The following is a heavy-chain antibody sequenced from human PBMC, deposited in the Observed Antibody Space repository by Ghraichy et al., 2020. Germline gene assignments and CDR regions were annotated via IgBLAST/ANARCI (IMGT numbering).Heavy chain of an antibody. V-gene: IGHV4-59*01. CDR3: ARASYGAPFDY. D-gene: IGHD4-17*01. J-gene: IGHJ4*02. CDR2: IYYSGST. Sequence: SQTLSLTCAVYGGSISSYYWSWIRQPPGKGLEWIGYIYYSGSTNYNPSLKSRVTISVDTSKNQFSLKLSSVTAADTAVYYCARASYGAPFDYWGQGTLVTVSS. CDR1: GGSISSYY.